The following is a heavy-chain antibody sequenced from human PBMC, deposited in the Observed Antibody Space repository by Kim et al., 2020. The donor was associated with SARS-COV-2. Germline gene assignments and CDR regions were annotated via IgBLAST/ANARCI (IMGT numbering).Heavy chain of an antibody. CDR2: INHSGSDT. V-gene: IGHV3-7*03. Sequence: GGSLRLSCAASGFTFSSHWLTWVRQAPGKGPEWVATINHSGSDTYYVDSVKGRFTISRDNAKNTLYLQMNSLRDEDTAVYYCARDRRTTGWGEGTLVTVS. D-gene: IGHD1-1*01. J-gene: IGHJ4*02. CDR1: GFTFSSHW. CDR3: ARDRRTTG.